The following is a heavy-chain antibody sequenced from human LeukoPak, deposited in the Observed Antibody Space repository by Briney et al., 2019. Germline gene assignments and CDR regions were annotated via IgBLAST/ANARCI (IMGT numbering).Heavy chain of an antibody. CDR1: GFTFSSYA. CDR2: ISGSGGST. Sequence: GGSLRLSCAASGFTFSSYAMSWVRRAPGKGLEWVSAISGSGGSTYYADSVKGRFTISRDNSKNTLYLQMNNLRPEDTAVYYCAKGPIQDYGDFYFDYWGQGALVTVSP. V-gene: IGHV3-23*01. CDR3: AKGPIQDYGDFYFDY. D-gene: IGHD4-17*01. J-gene: IGHJ4*02.